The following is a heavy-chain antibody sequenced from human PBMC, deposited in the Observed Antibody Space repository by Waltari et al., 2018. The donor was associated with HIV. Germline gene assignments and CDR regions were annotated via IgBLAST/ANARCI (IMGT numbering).Heavy chain of an antibody. CDR1: GFTFSSYG. J-gene: IGHJ6*02. CDR2: ICYAGSNK. V-gene: IGHV3-33*01. D-gene: IGHD3-10*01. Sequence: QVQLVESGGGVVKPGRSLRLSCAASGFTFSSYGMHWVRQAPGKGLEWVAVICYAGSNKYYADSVKCRFTISRDKSKNTLHLQMNSLRAEDTAVYYCARDLGSGSYNGYYYGMDVWGQGTTVTVSS. CDR3: ARDLGSGSYNGYYYGMDV.